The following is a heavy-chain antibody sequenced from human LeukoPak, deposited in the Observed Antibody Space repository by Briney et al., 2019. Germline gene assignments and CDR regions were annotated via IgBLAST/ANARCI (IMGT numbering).Heavy chain of an antibody. CDR1: GGSISSSNW. Sequence: SGTLSLTCAVSGGSISSSNWWNWVRQPPGKGLEWIGEIYHSGSTYYNPSLKSRVTISVDKSKNQFSLKLSSVTAADTAVYYCARGIAVADYYYYYGMDVWGQGTTVTVSS. J-gene: IGHJ6*02. D-gene: IGHD6-19*01. CDR3: ARGIAVADYYYYYGMDV. CDR2: IYHSGST. V-gene: IGHV4-4*02.